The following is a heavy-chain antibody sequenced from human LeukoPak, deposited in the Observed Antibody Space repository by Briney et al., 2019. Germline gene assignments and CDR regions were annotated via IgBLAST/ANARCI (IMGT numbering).Heavy chain of an antibody. D-gene: IGHD3-10*01. J-gene: IGHJ4*02. CDR2: IYYSGST. CDR3: AKDSQAGNRRIHYGSGSYYYDN. V-gene: IGHV4-31*03. CDR1: GGSISSGGYY. Sequence: SQTLSLTCTVSGGSISSGGYYWSWIRQHPGKGPEWIGYIYYSGSTYYNPSLKSRVTISVDTSKNQFSLKLSSVTAADTAVYYCAKDSQAGNRRIHYGSGSYYYDNWGQGTLVTVSS.